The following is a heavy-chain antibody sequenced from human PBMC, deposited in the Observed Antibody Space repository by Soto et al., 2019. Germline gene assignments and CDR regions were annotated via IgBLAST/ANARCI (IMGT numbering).Heavy chain of an antibody. V-gene: IGHV1-46*01. CDR2: INPSGGST. Sequence: ASVKVSCKASGYTFTSYYMHWVRQAPGQGLEWMGIINPSGGSTSYAQKFQGRVTMTRDTSTSTVYMELSSLRSEDTAVYYCARPICELARLVPQVEYYFDNWGQEPWSPSPQ. CDR3: ARPICELARLVPQVEYYFDN. J-gene: IGHJ4*01. CDR1: GYTFTSYY. D-gene: IGHD6-19*01.